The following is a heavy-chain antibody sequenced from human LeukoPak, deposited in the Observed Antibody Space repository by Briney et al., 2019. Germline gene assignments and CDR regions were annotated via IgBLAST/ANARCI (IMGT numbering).Heavy chain of an antibody. CDR1: GFTFASYW. CDR3: VRVASGSFYDF. Sequence: GESLRLSCAASGFTFASYWMAWVRQAPGKGLEWVANINRSGSEKDYVDPVKGRFTISRDNAKNSLYLQMDSLRGEDTAMYYCVRVASGSFYDFWGQGTRVTVSS. V-gene: IGHV3-7*01. D-gene: IGHD1-26*01. J-gene: IGHJ4*02. CDR2: INRSGSEK.